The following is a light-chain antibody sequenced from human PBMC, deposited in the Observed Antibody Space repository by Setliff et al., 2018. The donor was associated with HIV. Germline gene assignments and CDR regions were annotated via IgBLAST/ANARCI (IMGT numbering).Light chain of an antibody. Sequence: QSALTQPASVSGSPGQSITISCTGTSSDVGGYNYVSWYQQHPGKAPQLMISDVSKRPSGVSSRFSSSKSGNTASLTISGLQTEDEADYYCSSYTSSSTYVFGTGTKVTVL. CDR2: DVS. CDR1: SSDVGGYNY. CDR3: SSYTSSSTYV. J-gene: IGLJ1*01. V-gene: IGLV2-14*01.